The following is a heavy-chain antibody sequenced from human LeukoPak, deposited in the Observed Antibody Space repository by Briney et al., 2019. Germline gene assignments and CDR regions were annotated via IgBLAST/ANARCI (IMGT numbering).Heavy chain of an antibody. CDR3: ARGYYDILTGYLYYFDY. CDR2: IYYSGST. J-gene: IGHJ4*02. Sequence: PSETLSLTCTVSGGSISSYYWSWIRQPPGKGLEWIGYIYYSGSTNYNPSLKSRVTISVDTSKNQFSLKLSSVTAADTAVYYCARGYYDILTGYLYYFDYWGQGTLVTVSS. D-gene: IGHD3-9*01. V-gene: IGHV4-59*01. CDR1: GGSISSYY.